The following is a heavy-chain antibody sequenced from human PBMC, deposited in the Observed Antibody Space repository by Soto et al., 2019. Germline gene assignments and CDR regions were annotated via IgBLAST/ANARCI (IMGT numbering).Heavy chain of an antibody. Sequence: EVQLVESGGGLVQPGGSLGLSCAASGFTFGSYSMNWVRQAPGKGLEWVSYISSSSSTIYYADSVEGRFTISRDNAKNSLYLQMNSLRAEDTAVYYCAKDGGYSYGPYDYWGQGTLVTVSS. CDR1: GFTFGSYS. J-gene: IGHJ4*02. CDR2: ISSSSSTI. CDR3: AKDGGYSYGPYDY. D-gene: IGHD5-18*01. V-gene: IGHV3-48*01.